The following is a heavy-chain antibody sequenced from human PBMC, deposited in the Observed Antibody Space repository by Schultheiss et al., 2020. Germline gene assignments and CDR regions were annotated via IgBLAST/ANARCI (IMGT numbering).Heavy chain of an antibody. CDR1: GFTFSSYA. Sequence: GGSLRLSCAASGFTFSSYAMHWVRQAPGKGLEWVAVISYDGSNKYYADSVKGRFTISRDNSKNTLYLQMNSLRAEDTAVYYCAKGGVLIVPWGQGTLVTVSS. J-gene: IGHJ5*02. CDR2: ISYDGSNK. CDR3: AKGGVLIVP. D-gene: IGHD3-16*01. V-gene: IGHV3-30*04.